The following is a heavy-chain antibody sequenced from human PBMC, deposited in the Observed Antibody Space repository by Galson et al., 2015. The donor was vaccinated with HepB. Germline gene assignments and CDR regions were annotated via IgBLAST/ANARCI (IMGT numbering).Heavy chain of an antibody. V-gene: IGHV3-21*01. D-gene: IGHD2-2*01. CDR1: GFTFSSYS. CDR2: ISSSTSYI. Sequence: SLRLSCAASGFTFSSYSMNWVRQAPGKGLEWVSSISSSTSYIYYADSVKGRFTISRDNAKNSLYLQMNSLRAEDTAVYYCARDDCSSTSCYLPSSRTSYDYWGQGTLVTVSS. J-gene: IGHJ4*02. CDR3: ARDDCSSTSCYLPSSRTSYDY.